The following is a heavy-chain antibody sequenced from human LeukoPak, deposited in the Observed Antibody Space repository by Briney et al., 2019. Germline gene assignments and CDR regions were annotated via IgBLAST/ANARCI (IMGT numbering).Heavy chain of an antibody. CDR2: INPSGGST. CDR3: AREPRYYYDSSGYRGRDY. J-gene: IGHJ4*02. V-gene: IGHV1-46*01. CDR1: GGTFSSYA. Sequence: ASVKVSCKASGGTFSSYAISWVRQAPGQGLEWMGIINPSGGSTSYAQKFQGRVTMTRDTSTSTVYMELSSLRSEDTAVYYCAREPRYYYDSSGYRGRDYWGQGTLVTVSS. D-gene: IGHD3-22*01.